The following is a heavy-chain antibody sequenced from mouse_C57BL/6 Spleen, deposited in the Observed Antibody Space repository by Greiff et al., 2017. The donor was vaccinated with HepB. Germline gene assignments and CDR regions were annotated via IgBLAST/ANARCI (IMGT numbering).Heavy chain of an antibody. Sequence: EVQLVESGPGLVKPSQSLSLTCSVTGYSITSGYYWNWIRQFPGNKLEWMGYISYDGSNNYNPSLKNRISITRDTSKNQFFLKLNSVTTEDTATYYCARALYDYDVGDYAMDYWGQGTSVTVSS. D-gene: IGHD2-4*01. CDR1: GYSITSGYY. CDR2: ISYDGSN. J-gene: IGHJ4*01. V-gene: IGHV3-6*01. CDR3: ARALYDYDVGDYAMDY.